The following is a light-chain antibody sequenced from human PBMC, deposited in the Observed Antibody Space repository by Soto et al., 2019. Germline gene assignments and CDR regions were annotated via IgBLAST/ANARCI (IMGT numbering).Light chain of an antibody. CDR3: SSYAGSSNV. CDR2: AVN. J-gene: IGLJ1*01. CDR1: RSDVGGYNY. V-gene: IGLV2-8*01. Sequence: QSALTQPPSASGTPGQSVAISCTGTRSDVGGYNYVSWYQQHPGKAPKLMVYAVNKRPSGVTDRFSSSKSGNTSSLTVSGLQAEDEADYCSSYAGSSNVFGTGTKLTFL.